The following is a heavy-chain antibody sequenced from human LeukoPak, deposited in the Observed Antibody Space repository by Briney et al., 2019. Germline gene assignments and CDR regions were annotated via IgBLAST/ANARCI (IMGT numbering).Heavy chain of an antibody. V-gene: IGHV4-30-4*01. CDR2: ISHSGRT. D-gene: IGHD3-16*02. CDR1: GGSVSSGDYY. J-gene: IGHJ4*02. CDR3: ARDGHFLTGDLSSYYFDY. Sequence: PSQTLSLTCTVSGGSVSSGDYYWSWIRQTPGKGLEWLGYISHSGRTDYNPSLRSRLTISIETSKNQFSLKLNSVTAADSAVYYCARDGHFLTGDLSSYYFDYWGQGALVTVSS.